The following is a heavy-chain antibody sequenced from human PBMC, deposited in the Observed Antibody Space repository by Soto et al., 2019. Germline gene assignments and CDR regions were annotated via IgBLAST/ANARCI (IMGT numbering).Heavy chain of an antibody. CDR3: ARGATYYDFWSGSRYYYGMDV. Sequence: PSETLSLTCAVYGGSFRGYYWSWIRQPPGKGLEWIGEINHSGSTNYNPSLKSRVTISVDTSKNQFSLKLSSVTAADTAVYYCARGATYYDFWSGSRYYYGMDVWGQGTTVT. J-gene: IGHJ6*02. D-gene: IGHD3-3*01. V-gene: IGHV4-34*01. CDR2: INHSGST. CDR1: GGSFRGYY.